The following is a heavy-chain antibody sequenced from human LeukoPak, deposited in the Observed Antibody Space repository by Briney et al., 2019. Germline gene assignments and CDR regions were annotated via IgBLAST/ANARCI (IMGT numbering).Heavy chain of an antibody. Sequence: PGGSLRLSCAASGFTFNSYGMHWVRQAPGKGLEWVALISFDGSQKYYADSVKGRFTISRDNSKSTVYLQMNSLRVEDAAVYYCSKDLTSDFGGDLDPWGQGTLVTVSS. CDR2: ISFDGSQK. J-gene: IGHJ5*02. V-gene: IGHV3-30*02. D-gene: IGHD3-10*01. CDR3: SKDLTSDFGGDLDP. CDR1: GFTFNSYG.